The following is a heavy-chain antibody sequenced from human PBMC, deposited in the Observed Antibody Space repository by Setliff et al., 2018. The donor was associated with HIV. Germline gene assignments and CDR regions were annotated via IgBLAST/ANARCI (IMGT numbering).Heavy chain of an antibody. CDR3: ATGRDSSGYYFLADY. J-gene: IGHJ4*02. CDR1: GYTFTDYY. V-gene: IGHV1-2*02. D-gene: IGHD3-22*01. CDR2: INPNSGGT. Sequence: ASVKVSCKASGYTFTDYYMHWVRQAPGQGLEWMGWINPNSGGTIYAQKFQDRVTMTRDTSSSTAYMELSRLRSDDTAVYYCATGRDSSGYYFLADYWGRGTLVTVSS.